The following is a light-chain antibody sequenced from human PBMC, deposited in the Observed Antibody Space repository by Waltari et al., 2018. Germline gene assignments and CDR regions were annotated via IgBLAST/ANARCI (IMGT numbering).Light chain of an antibody. CDR1: NIGTKS. V-gene: IGLV3-21*02. J-gene: IGLJ2*01. CDR2: DYR. Sequence: SYILTQVPSVSVAPGQTASISCGGTNIGTKSVHWYQRKPGQAPVLGVYDYRDRPSGIPERFSCRNAGNTANLIISSAEAGDEADYYCQVWDNGSDPRPVFGGGTTLTVL. CDR3: QVWDNGSDPRPV.